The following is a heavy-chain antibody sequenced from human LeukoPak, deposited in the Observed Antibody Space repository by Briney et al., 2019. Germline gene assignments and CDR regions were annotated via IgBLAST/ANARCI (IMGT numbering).Heavy chain of an antibody. J-gene: IGHJ6*03. CDR3: AXCLRSIDYYYYIDV. CDR2: IRYDGSNK. CDR1: GFTFSTYG. D-gene: IGHD3-16*01. Sequence: PGGSLRLSCAASGFTFSTYGMHWVRQAPGKGLEWVTFIRYDGSNKYYADSVKGRFTISRDNSKSTLYLQMNSLRAEDTAVYYCAXCLRSIDYYYYIDVWGKGTTVTVSS. V-gene: IGHV3-30*02.